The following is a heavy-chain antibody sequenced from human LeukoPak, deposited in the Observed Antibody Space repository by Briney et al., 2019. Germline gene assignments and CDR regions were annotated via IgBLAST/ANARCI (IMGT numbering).Heavy chain of an antibody. J-gene: IGHJ5*02. CDR1: GGSISSSSYY. Sequence: KTSETLSLTCTVSGGSISSSSYYWGWIRQPPGKGLEWIGSIYYSGSTYYNPSHKSRVTISVDTSKNQFSLKLSSVTAADTAVYYCARHSRGIASNWFDPWGQGTLVTVSS. CDR3: ARHSRGIASNWFDP. CDR2: IYYSGST. V-gene: IGHV4-39*01. D-gene: IGHD6-13*01.